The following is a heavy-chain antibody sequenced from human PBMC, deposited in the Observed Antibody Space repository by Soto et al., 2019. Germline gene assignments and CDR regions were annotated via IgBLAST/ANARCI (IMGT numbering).Heavy chain of an antibody. CDR2: ISAYNGNT. J-gene: IGHJ4*02. CDR3: AKDLGYPYYFDY. CDR1: GYTFTSYG. D-gene: IGHD1-1*01. V-gene: IGHV1-18*01. Sequence: ASVKVSCKASGYTFTSYGISWVRQAPGQGLEWMGWISAYNGNTNYAQKLQGRVTMTTDTSTSTAYMELRSLRAEDTAVYYCAKDLGYPYYFDYWGQGTLVTVSS.